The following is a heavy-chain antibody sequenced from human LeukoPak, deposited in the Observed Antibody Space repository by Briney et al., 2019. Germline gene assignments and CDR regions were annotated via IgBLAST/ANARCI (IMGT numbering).Heavy chain of an antibody. CDR2: IYYSGST. V-gene: IGHV4-59*01. D-gene: IGHD3-10*01. Sequence: SETLSLTCTVSGGSISSYYWSWIRQPPGKRLEWIGYIYYSGSTNYNPSLKSRVTISVDTSKNQFSLKLSSVTAADTAVYYCAAYGEGLDYWGQGTLVTVSS. CDR1: GGSISSYY. J-gene: IGHJ4*02. CDR3: AAYGEGLDY.